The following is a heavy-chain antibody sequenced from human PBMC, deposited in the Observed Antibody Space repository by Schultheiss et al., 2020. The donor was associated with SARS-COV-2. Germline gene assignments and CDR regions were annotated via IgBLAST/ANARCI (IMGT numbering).Heavy chain of an antibody. V-gene: IGHV4-30-4*01. CDR1: GGSISSGDYY. CDR2: IYYSGNT. Sequence: SETLSLTCTVSGGSISSGDYYWNWIRQSPGKGLEWIGYIYYSGNTYYNPSLKSRVTISVDTSKNQFSLKLTSVTAADTAVYYCATEYYDSSGYYYGGGYFHHWGQGTLVTVSS. CDR3: ATEYYDSSGYYYGGGYFHH. J-gene: IGHJ1*01. D-gene: IGHD3-22*01.